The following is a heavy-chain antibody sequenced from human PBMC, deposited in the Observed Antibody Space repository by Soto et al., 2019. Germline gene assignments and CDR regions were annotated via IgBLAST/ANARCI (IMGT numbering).Heavy chain of an antibody. CDR1: GYLFTSYG. CDR3: VVGLSGSKTFDY. J-gene: IGHJ4*02. D-gene: IGHD1-26*01. V-gene: IGHV1-18*01. Sequence: QVQLVKSGAEVKKPGASVTVSCKPSGYLFTSYGISWVRQAPGQGLEWMGWISVYNGKTEYAQRFQGRVTVTTDTFTSTAHMELRSLRSDDTAIYYCVVGLSGSKTFDYWGQGTLVTVSS. CDR2: ISVYNGKT.